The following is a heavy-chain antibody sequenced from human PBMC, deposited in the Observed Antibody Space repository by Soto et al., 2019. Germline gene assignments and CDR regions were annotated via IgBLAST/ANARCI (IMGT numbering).Heavy chain of an antibody. CDR1: GFTFSSYA. Sequence: PGGSLRLSCAASGFTFSSYAMSWVRQAPGRGLQWVSAISGSGGGTYYADSVKGRFTISRDNSKHTVFLQMNSLRDDDTAVYYCARDGIEVYYGSSGYWLAWGQGTLVTVSS. V-gene: IGHV3-23*01. CDR3: ARDGIEVYYGSSGYWLA. J-gene: IGHJ5*02. CDR2: ISGSGGGT. D-gene: IGHD3-22*01.